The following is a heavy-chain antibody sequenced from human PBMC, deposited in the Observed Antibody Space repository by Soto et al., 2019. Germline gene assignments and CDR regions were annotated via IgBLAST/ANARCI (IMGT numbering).Heavy chain of an antibody. V-gene: IGHV3-11*04. CDR2: ISSSSSSI. CDR3: TRDGRRGYDMDV. D-gene: IGHD1-26*01. Sequence: GGSLRLSCAASGFTFSDYYMSWIRQTPGKGLEWISYISSSSSSIYYADSVRGRFTISRDNAKNSLYLQMTSLRDEDTGVYYCTRDGRRGYDMDVWGQGTTVTVSS. J-gene: IGHJ6*02. CDR1: GFTFSDYY.